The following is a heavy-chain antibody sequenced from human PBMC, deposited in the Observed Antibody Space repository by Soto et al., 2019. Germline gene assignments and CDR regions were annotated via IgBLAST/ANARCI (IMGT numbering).Heavy chain of an antibody. V-gene: IGHV4-31*03. CDR3: AKGILV. Sequence: QVQLQESGPGLVKPSQTLSLTCTVSGGSINSGGYCWSWIRQPPGKGLDWIGCISYGGSTSYNPSLKSRVTKSLYTSKNQFALKLASVTDDDTAVYDCAKGILVWGQGAPITVSS. J-gene: IGHJ4*02. CDR2: ISYGGST. CDR1: GGSINSGGYC. D-gene: IGHD5-18*01.